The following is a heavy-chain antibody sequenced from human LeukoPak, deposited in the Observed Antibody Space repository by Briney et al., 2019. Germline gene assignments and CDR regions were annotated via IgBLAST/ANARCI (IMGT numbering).Heavy chain of an antibody. V-gene: IGHV3-30-3*01. CDR1: GFTFSSYA. D-gene: IGHD1-14*01. J-gene: IGHJ4*02. CDR2: ISYDGSSK. Sequence: PGRSLRLSCAASGFTFSSYAMHWVRQAPGKGLEWVAVISYDGSSKYYADSVKGRFTISRDNSKNTLYLQMNSLRAEDTAVYYWPENLEYWGPGNLVTVSS. CDR3: PENLEY.